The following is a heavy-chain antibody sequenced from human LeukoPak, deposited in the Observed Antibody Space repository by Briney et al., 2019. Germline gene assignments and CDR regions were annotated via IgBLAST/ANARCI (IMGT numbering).Heavy chain of an antibody. Sequence: SVKVSCKASGGTFNSFGINWVRPAPGQGLEWLGRIIPIVDITNYAQKFQGRVTIIADNSTRTAYMELSSLTSEDTAVYYCARGLHFTMVRGGTTNYYYGMDVWGQGTSVTVSS. V-gene: IGHV1-69*04. CDR2: IIPIVDIT. CDR3: ARGLHFTMVRGGTTNYYYGMDV. D-gene: IGHD3-10*01. CDR1: GGTFNSFG. J-gene: IGHJ6*02.